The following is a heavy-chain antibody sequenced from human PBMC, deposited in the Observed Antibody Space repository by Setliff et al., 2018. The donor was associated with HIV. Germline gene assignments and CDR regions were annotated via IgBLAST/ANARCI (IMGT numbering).Heavy chain of an antibody. Sequence: ASVKVSCKASGYTFTSYYMHWVRQAPGQGLEWMGWINPNSGGTNYAQKFQGRVTMTRDTSISTAYMELSRLRSDDTAVYYCAVSWYTTGRGDYWGPGTLVTVSS. D-gene: IGHD3-10*01. J-gene: IGHJ4*02. CDR3: AVSWYTTGRGDY. CDR1: GYTFTSYY. V-gene: IGHV1-2*02. CDR2: INPNSGGT.